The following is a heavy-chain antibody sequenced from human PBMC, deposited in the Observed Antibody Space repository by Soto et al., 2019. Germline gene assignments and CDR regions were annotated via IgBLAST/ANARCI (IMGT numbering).Heavy chain of an antibody. CDR3: AKVISRASGRYYFDY. J-gene: IGHJ4*02. Sequence: GASVKVSCKASGYTFTSYGITWVRQAPGQGLEWMGWISVYNGNTNYAQKFRDRVTMTTDTSTTTAYMELRSLRSDDTAMYYCAKVISRASGRYYFDYWGQGTLVTVSS. D-gene: IGHD2-21*01. V-gene: IGHV1-18*01. CDR1: GYTFTSYG. CDR2: ISVYNGNT.